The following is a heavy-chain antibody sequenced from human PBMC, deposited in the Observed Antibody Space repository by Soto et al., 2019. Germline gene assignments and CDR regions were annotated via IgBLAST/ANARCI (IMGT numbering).Heavy chain of an antibody. D-gene: IGHD2-15*01. CDR3: ARDLFGVVVVAATNAFDI. CDR2: IYYNGST. V-gene: IGHV4-39*02. CDR1: GGSISSSSYY. J-gene: IGHJ3*02. Sequence: SETLSLTCTVSGGSISSSSYYRGWIRQPPGKGLEWIGSIYYNGSTYYKPSLKNRVTISVDTSKNQFSLKLSSVTAADTAVYYCARDLFGVVVVAATNAFDIWGQGTMVTVSS.